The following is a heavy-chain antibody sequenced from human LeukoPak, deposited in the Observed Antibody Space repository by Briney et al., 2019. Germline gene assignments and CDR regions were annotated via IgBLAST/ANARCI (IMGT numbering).Heavy chain of an antibody. CDR1: GFTFSSYA. CDR3: AKDPNYGSGSYYAPVYFDY. CDR2: ISGSGGST. V-gene: IGHV3-23*01. Sequence: GGSLRLSCAASGFTFSSYAMSWVRQAPGKGLEWVSAISGSGGSTYYADSVKGRFTISRDNSKNTLYLQMNSLRAEDTAVYYCAKDPNYGSGSYYAPVYFDYWGQGTLVTVSS. J-gene: IGHJ4*02. D-gene: IGHD3-10*01.